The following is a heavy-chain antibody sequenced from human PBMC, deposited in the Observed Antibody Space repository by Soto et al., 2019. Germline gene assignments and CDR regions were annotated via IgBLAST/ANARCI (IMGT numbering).Heavy chain of an antibody. Sequence: QVQLVQSGAEVKKPGASVKVSCKTSGYSFTSYDMNWVRQVPGQGPEWMGWMNPNSADTGYAQKFQGRMTMSRDMSTRTMYMEPSGLTSEDRAVYDCARGGFLDPNMDVWGRGTRVTVSS. CDR1: GYSFTSYD. J-gene: IGHJ6*03. CDR3: ARGGFLDPNMDV. V-gene: IGHV1-8*01. CDR2: MNPNSADT.